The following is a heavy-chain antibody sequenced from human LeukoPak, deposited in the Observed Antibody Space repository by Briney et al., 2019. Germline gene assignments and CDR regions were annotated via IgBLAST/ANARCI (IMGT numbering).Heavy chain of an antibody. CDR1: GGTFSSYA. CDR3: MIVVVIIWDAFDI. J-gene: IGHJ3*02. CDR2: IIPIFGTA. Sequence: SVKVSCKASGGTFSSYAISWVRQAPGQGLEWMGGIIPIFGTANYAQKFQGRVTITADESTSTAYMELSSLRSEDTVILITMIVVVIIWDAFDIWGQGTMVTVSS. D-gene: IGHD3-22*01. V-gene: IGHV1-69*13.